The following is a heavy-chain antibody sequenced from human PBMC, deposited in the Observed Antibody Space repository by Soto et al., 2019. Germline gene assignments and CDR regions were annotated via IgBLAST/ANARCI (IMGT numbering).Heavy chain of an antibody. CDR3: AKGGRQWLVTSDFNY. Sequence: VQLVESGGGVVQPGRSLRLSCAASGFTFSDYAMHWVRQAPGKGLEWVAVVSHDGRNTHYAASVKGRFTISRDSSKNTVALEMTSLRAEDTAVYYCAKGGRQWLVTSDFNYWGQGALVTVSS. D-gene: IGHD6-19*01. V-gene: IGHV3-30*18. CDR1: GFTFSDYA. J-gene: IGHJ4*02. CDR2: VSHDGRNT.